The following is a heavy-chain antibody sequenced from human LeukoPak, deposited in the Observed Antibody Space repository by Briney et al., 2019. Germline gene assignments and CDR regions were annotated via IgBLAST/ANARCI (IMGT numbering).Heavy chain of an antibody. J-gene: IGHJ4*02. Sequence: PSQTLSLTCTVSGGSLSSGGYYWNWTRQHPGKGMGWIAYIYYSGNTNYNPSLKCRVTISVDTSKNQFSLKLSSVTAADTAVYYCARERPRKLPNYYGSGSYGLGFDYWGQGTLVTVSS. CDR2: IYYSGNT. V-gene: IGHV4-61*08. D-gene: IGHD3-10*01. CDR1: GGSLSSGGYY. CDR3: ARERPRKLPNYYGSGSYGLGFDY.